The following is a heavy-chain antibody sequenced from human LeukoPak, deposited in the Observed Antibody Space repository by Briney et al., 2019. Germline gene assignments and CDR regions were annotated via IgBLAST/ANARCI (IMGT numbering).Heavy chain of an antibody. CDR1: GGSISSYF. D-gene: IGHD6-19*01. CDR2: IYYSGST. V-gene: IGHV4-59*01. Sequence: SETLSHTCTVSGGSISSYFWSWIRQPPGKGREGMGYIYYSGSTNYNPSLKSRVTISVDTSKNQFSLKLSSVTAADTAVYYCARGAAVAGSGVFDYWGQGTLVTVSS. J-gene: IGHJ4*02. CDR3: ARGAAVAGSGVFDY.